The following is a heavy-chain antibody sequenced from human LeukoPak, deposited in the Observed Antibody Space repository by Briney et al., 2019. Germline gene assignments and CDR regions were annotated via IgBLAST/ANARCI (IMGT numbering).Heavy chain of an antibody. D-gene: IGHD5-18*01. V-gene: IGHV4-39*07. CDR2: IHYSGSS. J-gene: IGHJ3*02. CDR3: ARENGYSYGLRSGDAFDI. Sequence: SETLSLTCTVSGGSISSSSYYWGWIRQPPGKGLEWIGSIHYSGSSYYNPSLKSRVTISVDTSKNQFSLKLSSVTAADTAVYYCARENGYSYGLRSGDAFDIWGQGTMVTVSS. CDR1: GGSISSSSYY.